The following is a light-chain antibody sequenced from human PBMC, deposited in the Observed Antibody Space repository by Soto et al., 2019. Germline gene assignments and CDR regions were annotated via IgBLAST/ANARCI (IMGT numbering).Light chain of an antibody. CDR3: CSYAGSSTLYV. Sequence: QSVLTQPASVSGSPGQSITISGTGTSSDVGSYNLVSWYQQHPGKAPKLMIYEGSKRPSGVSNRFSGSKSGNTASLTISGLQAEDEADYYCCSYAGSSTLYVFGTGTKVTVL. V-gene: IGLV2-23*01. CDR1: SSDVGSYNL. J-gene: IGLJ1*01. CDR2: EGS.